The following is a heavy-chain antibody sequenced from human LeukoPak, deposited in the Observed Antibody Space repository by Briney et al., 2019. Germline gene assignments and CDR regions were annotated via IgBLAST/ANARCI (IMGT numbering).Heavy chain of an antibody. Sequence: SETLSLTCTASGGSISSSSYYWGWIRQPPGKGLEWIGSIYYSGSTYYNPSLKSRVTISVDTSKNQFSLKLSSVTAADTAVYYCARLCVAAAGQDPDYWGQGTLVTVSS. CDR2: IYYSGST. CDR1: GGSISSSSYY. CDR3: ARLCVAAAGQDPDY. V-gene: IGHV4-39*01. D-gene: IGHD6-13*01. J-gene: IGHJ4*02.